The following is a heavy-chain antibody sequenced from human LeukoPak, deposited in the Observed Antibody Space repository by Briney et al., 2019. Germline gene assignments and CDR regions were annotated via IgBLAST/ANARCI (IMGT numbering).Heavy chain of an antibody. CDR1: GFTLSSYA. D-gene: IGHD3-10*01. Sequence: GGSLRLSCAASGFTLSSYAMSWVRQAPGKGLEWVSASGSGGGIYYADSVKGRFTISRDNSKSTLYLQMNSLRAEDTAVYYCARDPLMVRGINYYYYGMDVWGQGTTVTVSS. CDR2: SGSGGGI. CDR3: ARDPLMVRGINYYYYGMDV. V-gene: IGHV3-23*01. J-gene: IGHJ6*02.